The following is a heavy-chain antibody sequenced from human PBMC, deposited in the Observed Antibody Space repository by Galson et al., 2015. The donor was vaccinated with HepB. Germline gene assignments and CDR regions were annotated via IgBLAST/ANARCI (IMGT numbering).Heavy chain of an antibody. CDR2: ISDSSTYI. J-gene: IGHJ4*02. V-gene: IGHV3-21*06. Sequence: SLRLSCAASAFSFSTYSMNWARQAPGKGLEWVSSISDSSTYISYADSVKGRFTISRGNTRNSLFLQMNSLRVEDTAVYYCAAGCHYYDPNACVLWGQGILVTVSA. D-gene: IGHD3-22*01. CDR3: AAGCHYYDPNACVL. CDR1: AFSFSTYS.